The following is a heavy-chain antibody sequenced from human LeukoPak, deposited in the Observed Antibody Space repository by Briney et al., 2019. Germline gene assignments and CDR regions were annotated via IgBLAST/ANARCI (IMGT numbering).Heavy chain of an antibody. D-gene: IGHD1-1*01. Sequence: GGSLRLSCAASGFTFSSYGMHWVRQAPGKGLEWVAVIWYDGSNKYYADSVEGRFTISRDNSKNTLYLQMNSLRAEDTAVYYCAKDLPSWNDGNDAFDIWGQGTMVTVPS. CDR2: IWYDGSNK. J-gene: IGHJ3*02. CDR1: GFTFSSYG. CDR3: AKDLPSWNDGNDAFDI. V-gene: IGHV3-33*06.